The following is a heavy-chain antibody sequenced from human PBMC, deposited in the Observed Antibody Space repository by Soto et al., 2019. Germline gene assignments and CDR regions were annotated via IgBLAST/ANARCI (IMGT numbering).Heavy chain of an antibody. CDR2: TYHSGST. CDR1: EFTFSNYAM. CDR3: ARYFGVVPDWFDP. Sequence: PGGSLRLSCAASEFTFSNYAMSWVRQAPGKGLEWMGETYHSGSTNYNPSLKSRVTISVDKSKNQFSLKLSSVTAADTAVYYCARYFGVVPDWFDPWGQGTLVTVSS. D-gene: IGHD3-3*01. V-gene: IGHV4-4*02. J-gene: IGHJ5*02.